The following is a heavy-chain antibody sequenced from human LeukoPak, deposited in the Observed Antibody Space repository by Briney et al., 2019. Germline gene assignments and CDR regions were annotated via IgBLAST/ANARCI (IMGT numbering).Heavy chain of an antibody. J-gene: IGHJ5*02. CDR1: GFTFSDYY. Sequence: GGSLRLSCAASGFTFSDYYMSWIRQAPGKGLEWVSYIRSSGSTIYYADSVKGRFTISRDNAKNSLYLQMNSLRGDDTAVYYCARGFSSWMIGWFDPWGQGTLVTVSS. CDR3: ARGFSSWMIGWFDP. V-gene: IGHV3-11*04. CDR2: IRSSGSTI. D-gene: IGHD6-13*01.